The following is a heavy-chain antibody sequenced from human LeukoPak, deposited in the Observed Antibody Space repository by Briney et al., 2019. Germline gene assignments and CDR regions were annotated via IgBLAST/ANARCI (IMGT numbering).Heavy chain of an antibody. CDR1: GYTFTGYY. V-gene: IGHV1-2*06. CDR3: ARDIDYDILTGYLTSYYYYYMDV. J-gene: IGHJ6*03. CDR2: INPNSGGT. D-gene: IGHD3-9*01. Sequence: GASVKVSCKASGYTFTGYYMHWVRQAPGQGLEWMGRINPNSGGTNYAQKFQGRVTMTRDTSISTAYMELSRLRSDDTAVYYCARDIDYDILTGYLTSYYYYYMDVWGKGTTVTVSS.